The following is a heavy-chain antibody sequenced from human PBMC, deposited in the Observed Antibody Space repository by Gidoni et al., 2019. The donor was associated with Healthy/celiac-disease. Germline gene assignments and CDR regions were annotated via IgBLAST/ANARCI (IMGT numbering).Heavy chain of an antibody. V-gene: IGHV1-69*01. CDR1: GDIFSSYA. D-gene: IGHD3-22*01. CDR3: ARAGAPQYYYDSSGYYSPFDY. J-gene: IGHJ4*02. Sequence: QVQLVQSGSEVKKPGSSVKVSCKASGDIFSSYAISWVRQAPGLGLEWMGGIIPIFGTANYARRFQGRVTITADESTSTAYMELSSLRSEDTAVYYCARAGAPQYYYDSSGYYSPFDYWGQGTLVTVSS. CDR2: IIPIFGTA.